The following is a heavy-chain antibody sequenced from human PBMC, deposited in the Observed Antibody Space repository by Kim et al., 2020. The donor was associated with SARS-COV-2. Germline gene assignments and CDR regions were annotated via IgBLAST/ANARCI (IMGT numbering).Heavy chain of an antibody. D-gene: IGHD3-10*01. CDR2: ITWNGDST. V-gene: IGHV3-43*01. CDR3: TRDSGFYGARISSYYFLY. J-gene: IGHJ4*02. CDR1: GFTFDDYT. Sequence: GGSLRLSCAASGFTFDDYTMHWVRQSPGKGLEWVSLITWNGDSTYYADSVKGRFTISRDNSKNSLYLQMNSLRTEDTALYYCTRDSGFYGARISSYYFLYWGQGTPVTVSS.